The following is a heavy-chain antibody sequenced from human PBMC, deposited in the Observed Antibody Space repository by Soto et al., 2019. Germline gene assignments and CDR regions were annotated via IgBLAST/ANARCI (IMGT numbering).Heavy chain of an antibody. CDR1: GYTFTSYG. CDR2: ISGFNDDT. V-gene: IGHV1-18*01. J-gene: IGHJ5*02. D-gene: IGHD3-10*01. CDR3: ARSGSYYPARNWFGP. Sequence: QLVQSGVEMKNPGASVKVSCKASGYTFTSYGISWVRQAPGQGLEWMGWISGFNDDTNHAQKLQGRVTVTKDTSTSPAYMELRSLKSDDTAMYYCARSGSYYPARNWFGPWGQGTLVVVSS.